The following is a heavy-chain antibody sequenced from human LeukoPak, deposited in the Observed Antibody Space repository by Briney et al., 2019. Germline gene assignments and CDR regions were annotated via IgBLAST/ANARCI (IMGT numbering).Heavy chain of an antibody. CDR1: GGSISRYY. CDR2: IYTSGST. V-gene: IGHV4-4*07. J-gene: IGHJ5*02. D-gene: IGHD2-2*01. Sequence: SETLSLTCAVSGGSISRYYWSWIRQPAGRGLEGIGHIYTSGSTNYNPSLQSRVTMSIDMSENQFSLRLNSVAAADTAIYYCARVRYQGFDPWGQGTLVTVSS. CDR3: ARVRYQGFDP.